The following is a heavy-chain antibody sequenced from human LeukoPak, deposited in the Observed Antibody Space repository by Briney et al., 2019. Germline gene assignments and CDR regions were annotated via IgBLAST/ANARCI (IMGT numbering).Heavy chain of an antibody. CDR2: IYYSGSA. D-gene: IGHD1-1*01. J-gene: IGHJ4*02. Sequence: PSETLSLTCTVSGGSISSSSYYWAWIRQPPGKGLEWIGSIYYSGSAFYSPSLKSRVTLSVDTSKNQFSLKLSSVTAADTAVYFCSRETTSPRWYWGQGTLVTVSS. V-gene: IGHV4-39*01. CDR1: GGSISSSSYY. CDR3: SRETTSPRWY.